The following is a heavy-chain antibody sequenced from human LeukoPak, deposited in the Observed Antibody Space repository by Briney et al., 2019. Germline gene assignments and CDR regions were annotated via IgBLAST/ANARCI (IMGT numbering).Heavy chain of an antibody. CDR1: GFTFSDDY. D-gene: IGHD3-22*01. CDR3: ARDRRDYYDSSGYLDY. CDR2: ISGSSTYI. J-gene: IGHJ4*02. V-gene: IGHV3-11*05. Sequence: GGSLRLSCAVSGFTFSDDYMNWIRPPPRKGREGVSYISGSSTYINDADTVKGLFTISRANAKNSLYMQMNSLRAEDTAVYYCARDRRDYYDSSGYLDYWGQGSLVTVSS.